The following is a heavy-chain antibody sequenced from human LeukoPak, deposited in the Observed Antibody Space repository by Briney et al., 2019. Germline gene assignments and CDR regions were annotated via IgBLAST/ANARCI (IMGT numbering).Heavy chain of an antibody. CDR2: ISSGSGSI. CDR3: ARDVLSGCLDY. V-gene: IGHV3-21*01. J-gene: IGHJ4*02. Sequence: GGSLRLPCAASGFTFSIYTMNWVRQAPGKGLEWVSSISSGSGSIYYADSVKGRFTISRDNAKNSLSLQMNSLGAEDTAVYYCARDVLSGCLDYWGQGTLVTVSS. CDR1: GFTFSIYT. D-gene: IGHD6-19*01.